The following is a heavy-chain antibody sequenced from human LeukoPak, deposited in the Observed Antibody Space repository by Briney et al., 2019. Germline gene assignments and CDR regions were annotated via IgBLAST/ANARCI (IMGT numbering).Heavy chain of an antibody. V-gene: IGHV4-59*01. CDR2: IDYSGST. CDR1: GGSISTYY. CDR3: ARGFVYDSTGYRAFDI. J-gene: IGHJ3*02. D-gene: IGHD3-22*01. Sequence: PSETLSLTCTVSGGSISTYYWNWIRQPPGKGLECIGYIDYSGSTNYNPSLKSRVAISVDTSKNHFSLKLSSVTAADTAVYYCARGFVYDSTGYRAFDIWGQGTMVTVSS.